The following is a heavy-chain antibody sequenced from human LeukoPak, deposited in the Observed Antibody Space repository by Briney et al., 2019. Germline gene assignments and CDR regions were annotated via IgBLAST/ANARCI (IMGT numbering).Heavy chain of an antibody. Sequence: GGSLRLSCAASGFTFSSYGMHWVRQAPGKGLEWVAFIRYGGSNKYYADSVKGRFTISRDNSKNTLYLQMNSLRAKDTAVYYCARVLRYCSGGNCYSGGLGYMDVWGKGTTVTISS. D-gene: IGHD2-15*01. J-gene: IGHJ6*03. V-gene: IGHV3-30*02. CDR2: IRYGGSNK. CDR1: GFTFSSYG. CDR3: ARVLRYCSGGNCYSGGLGYMDV.